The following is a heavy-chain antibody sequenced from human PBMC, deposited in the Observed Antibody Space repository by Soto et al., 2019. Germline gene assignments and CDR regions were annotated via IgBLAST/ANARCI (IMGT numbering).Heavy chain of an antibody. CDR2: ISPYKGNT. V-gene: IGHV1-18*01. CDR1: GYSFSSVG. D-gene: IGHD3-10*01. Sequence: QVQLVQSGAEVKKPGSSVKVSCKASGYSFSSVGISWVRQAPGQGLEWMGWISPYKGNTYYAQRLQGRVTMTTDTSTSTAYMELRSLRSDDTAIYYCARDLDGSGNYYTDYWGQGTLVTVSS. J-gene: IGHJ4*02. CDR3: ARDLDGSGNYYTDY.